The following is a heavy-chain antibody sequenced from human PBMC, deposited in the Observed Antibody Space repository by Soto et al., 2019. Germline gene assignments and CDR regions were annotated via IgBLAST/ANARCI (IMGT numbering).Heavy chain of an antibody. D-gene: IGHD3-10*01. CDR2: IYPGDSDT. CDR3: ERLRAGRGGLVYYYMDV. Sequence: HGESLKISCKGSGYSFTSYWIGWVRQMPGKGLEWMGIIYPGDSDTRYSPSFQGQVTISADKSISTAYLQWSSLKASDTAMYYCERLRAGRGGLVYYYMDVWGKGTTVNVSS. J-gene: IGHJ6*03. CDR1: GYSFTSYW. V-gene: IGHV5-51*01.